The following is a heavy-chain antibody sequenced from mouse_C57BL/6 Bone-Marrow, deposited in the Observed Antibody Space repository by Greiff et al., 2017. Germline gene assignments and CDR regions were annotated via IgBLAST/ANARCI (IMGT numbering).Heavy chain of an antibody. D-gene: IGHD1-1*01. Sequence: VQLKESGAELVRPGASVKLSCTASGFNIKDDYMHWVKQRPEQGLEWIGWIDPENGDTEYASKFQAKATITADTSSNTAYLQLSSLTSEDTAVYYCTTEGLLLRYPAWFAYWGQGTLVTVSA. CDR1: GFNIKDDY. J-gene: IGHJ3*01. V-gene: IGHV14-4*01. CDR3: TTEGLLLRYPAWFAY. CDR2: IDPENGDT.